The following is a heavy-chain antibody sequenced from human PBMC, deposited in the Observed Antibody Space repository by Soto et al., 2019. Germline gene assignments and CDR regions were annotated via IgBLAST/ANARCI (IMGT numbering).Heavy chain of an antibody. CDR1: GYTFTSHG. V-gene: IGHV1-18*01. D-gene: IGHD1-26*01. CDR2: ISTYNGKT. J-gene: IGHJ3*02. Sequence: QLQLVQSGGEVKTPGASVKVSCTTSGYTFTSHGISWVRQAPGQGLEWMGWISTYNGKTDYAQKFQGRVTMTADTRTSTVYMEVGGLRSDDTAVYYCARLLTEGATYREDAFDMWGQGTKVTVSS. CDR3: ARLLTEGATYREDAFDM.